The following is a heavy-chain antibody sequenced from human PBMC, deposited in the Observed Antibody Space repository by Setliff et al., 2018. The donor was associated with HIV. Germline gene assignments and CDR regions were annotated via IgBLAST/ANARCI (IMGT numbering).Heavy chain of an antibody. CDR3: ARDQPTVYYTSWYDSGEYNWFDP. Sequence: SVKVSCKASGYTFTNYGISWVRQAPGQGLEWMGGIIPIFGTANYAQKFQGRVTITADASTSTAYMELSSLSSEDTAVYYCARDQPTVYYTSWYDSGEYNWFDPWGQGTLVTVSS. J-gene: IGHJ5*02. V-gene: IGHV1-69*13. CDR2: IIPIFGTA. D-gene: IGHD6-13*01. CDR1: GYTFTNYG.